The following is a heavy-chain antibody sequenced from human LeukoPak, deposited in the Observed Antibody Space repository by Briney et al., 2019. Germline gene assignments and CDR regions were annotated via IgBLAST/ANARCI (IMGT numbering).Heavy chain of an antibody. Sequence: GGSLRLSCAASGFTFSSYWMHWVRQAPGKGLEWVSAISGRGDRTSYADSVKGRVTISRDNSKNTLYLQTNSLRVEDTAVYYPLIPAMNYWGQGTLVIVSS. V-gene: IGHV3-23*01. CDR2: ISGRGDRT. D-gene: IGHD2-2*01. J-gene: IGHJ4*02. CDR1: GFTFSSYW. CDR3: LIPAMNY.